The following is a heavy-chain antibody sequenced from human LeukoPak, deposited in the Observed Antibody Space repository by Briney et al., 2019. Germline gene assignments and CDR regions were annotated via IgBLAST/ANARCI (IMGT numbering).Heavy chain of an antibody. Sequence: SETLSPTCTVSGGSVSTDSYCWNWFRQPPGKGLEWIGCAYYSGYTISNPSLKSRITISVDTSKNQFSLKLTSVTAADTAVYYCARKTKGNSNFDYWGQGTLVTVSS. D-gene: IGHD1-1*01. CDR1: GGSVSTDSYC. J-gene: IGHJ4*02. CDR3: ARKTKGNSNFDY. CDR2: AYYSGYT. V-gene: IGHV4-61*01.